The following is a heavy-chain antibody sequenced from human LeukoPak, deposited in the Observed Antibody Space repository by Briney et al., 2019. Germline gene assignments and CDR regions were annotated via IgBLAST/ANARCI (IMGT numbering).Heavy chain of an antibody. CDR3: AKDISSSWSFFDI. V-gene: IGHV3-9*01. CDR1: GFTFDDYA. Sequence: GGSLRLSCAASGFTFDDYAMPWVRQAPGKGLEWVSGISWNSGSIGYADSVKGRFTISRDNAKNSLYLQMNSLRAEDTALYYCAKDISSSWSFFDIWGQGTMVTVSS. D-gene: IGHD6-13*01. J-gene: IGHJ3*02. CDR2: ISWNSGSI.